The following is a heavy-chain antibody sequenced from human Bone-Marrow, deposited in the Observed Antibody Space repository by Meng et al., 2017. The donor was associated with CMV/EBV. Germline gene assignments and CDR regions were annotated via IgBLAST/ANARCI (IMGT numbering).Heavy chain of an antibody. CDR2: IRYDGSNK. CDR3: APLGYCSSTSCYREDY. V-gene: IGHV3-30*02. CDR1: GFTVDEYG. D-gene: IGHD2-2*02. Sequence: GESLKISCAAVGFTVDEYGMAWVRQAPGKGLEWVAFIRYDGSNKYYADSVKGRFTISRDNSKNTLYLQMNSLRAEDTAVYYCAPLGYCSSTSCYREDYWGQGTLVTVFS. J-gene: IGHJ4*02.